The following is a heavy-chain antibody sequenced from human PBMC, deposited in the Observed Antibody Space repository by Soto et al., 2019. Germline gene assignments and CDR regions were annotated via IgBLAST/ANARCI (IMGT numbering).Heavy chain of an antibody. Sequence: EVQLLESGGGVVQPGGSLRLSCAASGFTFSDYAMSWVRQPPGKGLQWVSGVGGSDDDKHYADSVRGRFIVSRDNSKNTLYMQMHRLRAEDPAIYYCAKDATSVNGVWDPFDIWGQGTEVTVSS. CDR3: AKDATSVNGVWDPFDI. CDR1: GFTFSDYA. D-gene: IGHD2-8*01. CDR2: VGGSDDDK. V-gene: IGHV3-23*01. J-gene: IGHJ3*02.